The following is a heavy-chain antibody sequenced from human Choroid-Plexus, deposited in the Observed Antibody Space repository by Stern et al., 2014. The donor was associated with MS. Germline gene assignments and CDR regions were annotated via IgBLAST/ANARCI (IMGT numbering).Heavy chain of an antibody. Sequence: EVQLVESGGALVQPGGSLRLSCATSGFNFSAYAMNWVRQPPGKGPQWISYISSRSTTIQYADSVKGRFTISRDNARNSLFLQMNSLRDEDTAVYYCARGVLDYWGQGALVTVSS. D-gene: IGHD3-16*01. CDR1: GFNFSAYA. J-gene: IGHJ4*02. CDR3: ARGVLDY. V-gene: IGHV3-48*02. CDR2: ISSRSTTI.